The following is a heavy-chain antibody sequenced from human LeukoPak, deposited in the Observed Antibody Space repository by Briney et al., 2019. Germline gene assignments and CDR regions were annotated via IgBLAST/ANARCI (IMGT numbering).Heavy chain of an antibody. J-gene: IGHJ4*02. D-gene: IGHD3-10*01. CDR2: IKQDGSEK. CDR3: ASNLLLFGELSPYYFDY. V-gene: IGHV3-7*01. CDR1: GFTFSSYW. Sequence: GGSLRLSCAASGFTFSSYWMSWVRQAPGKGLEWVANIKQDGSEKYYVDSVKGRFTISRDNAKNSLYLQMNSLRAEDTAVYYCASNLLLFGELSPYYFDYWGQGTLVTVSS.